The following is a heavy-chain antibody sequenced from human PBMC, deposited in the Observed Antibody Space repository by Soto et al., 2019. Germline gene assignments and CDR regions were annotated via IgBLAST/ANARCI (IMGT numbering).Heavy chain of an antibody. V-gene: IGHV3-11*06. CDR1: GFTFGDSY. CDR3: VRGGGGGLFDP. D-gene: IGHD2-15*01. CDR2: ISPGSRYP. Sequence: GGSLRLSCGGSGFTFGDSYISWIRQAPGKGLEWLSYISPGSRYPAYADSVKGRFTISRDNAKRSLYLQMMSLTAEDTAIYYCVRGGGGGLFDPWGQGTMVTVSS. J-gene: IGHJ5*02.